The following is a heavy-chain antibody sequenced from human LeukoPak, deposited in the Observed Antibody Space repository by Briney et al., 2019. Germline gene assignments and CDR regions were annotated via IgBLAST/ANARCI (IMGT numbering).Heavy chain of an antibody. V-gene: IGHV4-30-4*08. D-gene: IGHD2-2*01. CDR3: ARDRDIVVVPAAQN. CDR1: GGSISSGDYY. Sequence: SETLSLTCTVSGGSISSGDYYWGWIRQPPGKGLEWIGYIYYSGSTYYNPSLKSRVTISVDTSKNQFSLKLSSVTAADTAVYYCARDRDIVVVPAAQNWGQGTLVTVSS. J-gene: IGHJ4*02. CDR2: IYYSGST.